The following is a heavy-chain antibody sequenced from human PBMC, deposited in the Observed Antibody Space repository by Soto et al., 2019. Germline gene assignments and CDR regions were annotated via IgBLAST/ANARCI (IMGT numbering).Heavy chain of an antibody. CDR2: IFGSGGGI. D-gene: IGHD4-17*01. CDR3: AKEAVDGDGLWLMDH. CDR1: GFTFSKFA. Sequence: EVQLLESGGGLVQPGGSLRLSCTASGFTFSKFAMTWVRQAPGKGLECVSGIFGSGGGIEYADSVKGRFTISRDNSKNTLYLHMTNMRADDTAVSYCAKEAVDGDGLWLMDHWGQGTQFTVSA. V-gene: IGHV3-23*01. J-gene: IGHJ4*02.